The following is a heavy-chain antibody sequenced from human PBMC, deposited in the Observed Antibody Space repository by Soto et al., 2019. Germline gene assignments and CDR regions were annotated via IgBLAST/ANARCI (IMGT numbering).Heavy chain of an antibody. CDR2: IVVASGQT. J-gene: IGHJ6*02. D-gene: IGHD2-15*01. V-gene: IGHV1-58*02. Sequence: SVKVSCKASGSSFIRSGIQWVRQAPGQRLEWIGWIVVASGQTNYAQNFRGRVAITRDTSTATAYIELTGLTSEDTAVYFCSADRPDIGVGWWVWGQGTTVTVSS. CDR1: GSSFIRSG. CDR3: SADRPDIGVGWWV.